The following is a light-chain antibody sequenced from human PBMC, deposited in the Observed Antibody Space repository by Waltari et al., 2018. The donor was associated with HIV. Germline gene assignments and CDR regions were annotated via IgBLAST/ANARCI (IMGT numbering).Light chain of an antibody. V-gene: IGLV2-14*01. Sequence: QSALTQPASVSGSPGQSLTISCPGTSSAVGGYNYVSWYQQHPGKAPKLMIYEVSNRPSGVSNRFSGSKSGNTASLTISGLQAEDEADYYCSSYTSSSTWVFGGGTKLTVL. CDR1: SSAVGGYNY. CDR3: SSYTSSSTWV. CDR2: EVS. J-gene: IGLJ3*02.